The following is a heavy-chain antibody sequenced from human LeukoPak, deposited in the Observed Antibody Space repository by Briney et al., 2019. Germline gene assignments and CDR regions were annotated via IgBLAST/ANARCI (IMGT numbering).Heavy chain of an antibody. CDR3: ARDPSRSWWGYFDY. D-gene: IGHD6-13*01. Sequence: GGSLRLSCAASGSALSSHAMSWVRQAPGKGLEWISTFSESSGSAHYADSVKGRFTISRDISKNTLYLQMNSLRAEDTAVYYCARDPSRSWWGYFDYWGQGALVTVSS. V-gene: IGHV3-23*01. CDR2: FSESSGSA. J-gene: IGHJ4*02. CDR1: GSALSSHA.